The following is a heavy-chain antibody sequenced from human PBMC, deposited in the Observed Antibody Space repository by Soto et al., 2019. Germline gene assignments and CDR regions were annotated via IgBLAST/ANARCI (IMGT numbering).Heavy chain of an antibody. CDR2: IIPIFGTA. V-gene: IGHV1-69*13. CDR1: GGTFSSYA. Sequence: SVKVSCKXSGGTFSSYAISWVRQAPGQGLEWMGGIIPIFGTANYAQKFQGRVTITADESTSTAYMELSSLRSEDTAVYYCARSIRSSIYYFDYWGQGTLVTVSS. D-gene: IGHD3-3*02. J-gene: IGHJ4*02. CDR3: ARSIRSSIYYFDY.